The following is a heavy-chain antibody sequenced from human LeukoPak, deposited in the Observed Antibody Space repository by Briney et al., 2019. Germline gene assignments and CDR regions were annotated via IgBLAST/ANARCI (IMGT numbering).Heavy chain of an antibody. V-gene: IGHV3-9*01. J-gene: IGHJ4*02. CDR1: GFPFDDYA. D-gene: IGHD2-21*01. Sequence: GGSLRLSCAASGFPFDDYAMHWVRQAPGRGLEWVAGISWNSASIAYADSVKGRFTISRDNAEKSVQLQMNSLRVEDTALYYCAKGPPIGTPYYYFDYWGQGTLVTVSS. CDR3: AKGPPIGTPYYYFDY. CDR2: ISWNSASI.